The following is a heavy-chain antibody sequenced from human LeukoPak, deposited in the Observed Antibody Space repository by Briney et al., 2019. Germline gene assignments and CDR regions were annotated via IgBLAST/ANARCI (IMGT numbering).Heavy chain of an antibody. V-gene: IGHV3-30*04. CDR3: ARVPDLYGSGIDY. Sequence: GGSLRLSCAASGFTFSSYAMHWVRQAPGKGLEWVAVISYDGSNKYYADSVKGRFTISRDNSKNTLYLQMNSLRAEDTAVYYCARVPDLYGSGIDYWGQGTLVTVSS. D-gene: IGHD3-10*01. CDR2: ISYDGSNK. J-gene: IGHJ4*02. CDR1: GFTFSSYA.